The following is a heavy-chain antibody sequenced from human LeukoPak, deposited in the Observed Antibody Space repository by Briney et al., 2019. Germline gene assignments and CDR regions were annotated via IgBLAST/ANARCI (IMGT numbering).Heavy chain of an antibody. D-gene: IGHD2-15*01. CDR1: GFNFDDYA. J-gene: IGHJ4*02. V-gene: IGHV3-9*01. CDR3: ARGWWLSALDY. Sequence: RAGGSLRHPCAVSGFNFDDYAMHWVRQAQGRGLEWVSGINWKTGNGIYADSVKGRFTISRDNSKNTLFLQMNSLRAEDTAVYYCARGWWLSALDYWGQGTLVTVSS. CDR2: INWKTGNG.